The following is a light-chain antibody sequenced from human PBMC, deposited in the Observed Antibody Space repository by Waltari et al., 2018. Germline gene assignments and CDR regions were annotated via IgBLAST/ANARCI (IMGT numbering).Light chain of an antibody. CDR2: HDS. CDR3: QVWDSSRDYVM. V-gene: IGLV3-21*04. J-gene: IGLJ3*02. CDR1: NLENKG. Sequence: SYVLTQPPSVSVAPGKTDRITCGGNNLENKGGHWYQQKPGQAPVLVILHDSDRPSGIPERFSGSNSGNPATLTISRVEAGDEADYYCQVWDSSRDYVMFGGGTKLTVL.